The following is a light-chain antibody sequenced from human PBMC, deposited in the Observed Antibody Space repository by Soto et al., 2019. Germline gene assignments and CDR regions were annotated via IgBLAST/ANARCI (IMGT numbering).Light chain of an antibody. CDR3: ETWDINTHVV. CDR2: LEGSGSY. V-gene: IGLV4-60*02. Sequence: QLVLTLSSSASASLGSSVKLTCTLSSGHSTYIIAWHQQQPGKAPRYLMKLEGSGSYNKGSGFPDRFSGSSSGADRYLTISNLQFEDEADYYCETWDINTHVVFGGGTKLTFL. J-gene: IGLJ2*01. CDR1: SGHSTYI.